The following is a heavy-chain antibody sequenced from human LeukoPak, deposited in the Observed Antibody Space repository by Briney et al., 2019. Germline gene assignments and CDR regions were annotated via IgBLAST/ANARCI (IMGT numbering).Heavy chain of an antibody. CDR1: GYTFTTYG. CDR3: ARDNFVVVVAATLSYYYYGMDV. Sequence: ASVNVSSKVSGYTFTTYGISWVRQAPGQGLEWMGWISAYNGNTKYAQKLQGRVTITTDTSTSTAYMELRSLRSDDTAVYYCARDNFVVVVAATLSYYYYGMDVWGQGTTVTVSS. J-gene: IGHJ6*02. D-gene: IGHD2-15*01. CDR2: ISAYNGNT. V-gene: IGHV1-18*01.